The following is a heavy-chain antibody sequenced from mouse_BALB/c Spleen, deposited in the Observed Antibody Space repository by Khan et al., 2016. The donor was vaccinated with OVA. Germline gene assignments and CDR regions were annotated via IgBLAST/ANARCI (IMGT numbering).Heavy chain of an antibody. V-gene: IGHV2-2*02. CDR1: GFSLTNYS. D-gene: IGHD2-4*01. Sequence: QVQLKQSGPGLVQPSQSLSITCTVSGFSLTNYSVHWVRQSPGKGLEWLGVIWSAGSTDYNAAFISRLSISKDNSRSQVFFKLNSLQPNDTAMYYCARRGYDYGQGAWFAYWGQGTLVTVSA. CDR2: IWSAGST. J-gene: IGHJ3*01. CDR3: ARRGYDYGQGAWFAY.